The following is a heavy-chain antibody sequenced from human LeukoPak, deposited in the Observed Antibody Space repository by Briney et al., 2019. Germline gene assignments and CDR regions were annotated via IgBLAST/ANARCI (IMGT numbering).Heavy chain of an antibody. Sequence: SETLSLTCTVSGGSISRGGYYWSWIRQHPGKGLEWIGYIYYSGSTYYNPSLKSRVTISVDTSKNQFSLKLSSVTAADTAVYYCARVAMATIYFDYWGQGTLVTVSS. J-gene: IGHJ4*02. V-gene: IGHV4-31*03. D-gene: IGHD5-24*01. CDR2: IYYSGST. CDR1: GGSISRGGYY. CDR3: ARVAMATIYFDY.